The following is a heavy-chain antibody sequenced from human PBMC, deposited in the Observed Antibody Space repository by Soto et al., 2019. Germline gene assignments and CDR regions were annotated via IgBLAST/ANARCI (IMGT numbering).Heavy chain of an antibody. CDR2: IGTAGDT. CDR3: ARGRGCSGGSCYPGAFDI. V-gene: IGHV3-13*01. J-gene: IGHJ3*02. Sequence: GGSLRLSCAASGFTFSSYDMHWVRQATGKGLEWVSAIGTAGDTYYPGSVKGRFTISRENAKNSLYLQMNSLRAGDTAVYYCARGRGCSGGSCYPGAFDIWGQGTMVTVSS. D-gene: IGHD2-15*01. CDR1: GFTFSSYD.